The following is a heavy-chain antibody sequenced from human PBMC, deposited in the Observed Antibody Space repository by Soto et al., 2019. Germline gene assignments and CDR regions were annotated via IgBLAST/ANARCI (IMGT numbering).Heavy chain of an antibody. V-gene: IGHV4-31*03. Sequence: PSETLSLTCTVSGGSINSGGYYWSWIRQHSGKGLEWIGYIYYNGNSNYNPSLRSRLTMSVDTSKNQFSLKLNSVTAADTAVYYCAREWYGGSYSLDYWGQGTLVTVSS. CDR1: GGSINSGGYY. CDR2: IYYNGNS. CDR3: AREWYGGSYSLDY. J-gene: IGHJ4*02. D-gene: IGHD1-26*01.